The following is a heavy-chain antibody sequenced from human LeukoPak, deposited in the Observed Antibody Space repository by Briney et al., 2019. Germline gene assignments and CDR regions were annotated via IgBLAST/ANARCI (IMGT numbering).Heavy chain of an antibody. CDR2: IIPIFGSA. CDR3: ARDKYSQTAAADNY. J-gene: IGHJ4*02. V-gene: IGHV1-69*05. CDR1: GGTFSSYA. D-gene: IGHD6-13*01. Sequence: GASVKVSCKASGGTFSSYAISWVRQAPGQGLEWMGRIIPIFGSANYAQKFQGRVTITTDESTSTAYMELSSLRSEDTAVYYWARDKYSQTAAADNYWGQGTLVTVSS.